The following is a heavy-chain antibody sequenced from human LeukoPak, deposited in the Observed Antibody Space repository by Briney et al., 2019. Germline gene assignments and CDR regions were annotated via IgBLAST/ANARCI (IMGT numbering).Heavy chain of an antibody. J-gene: IGHJ4*02. Sequence: EASVKVSCKASGYTFTGYHIHWVRQAPGQGLEWMGRINPYSGDTNLAQKFQGRVTMTRDTSITTAYMDLSSLTPDDTAVYFCARDQGSLTRSWYTGYWGQGTQVTVSS. V-gene: IGHV1-2*06. CDR2: INPYSGDT. D-gene: IGHD6-13*01. CDR1: GYTFTGYH. CDR3: ARDQGSLTRSWYTGY.